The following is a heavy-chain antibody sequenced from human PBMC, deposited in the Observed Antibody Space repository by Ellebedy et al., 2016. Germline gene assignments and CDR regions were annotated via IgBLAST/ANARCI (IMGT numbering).Heavy chain of an antibody. Sequence: ASVKVSCKASGYTFTSYNMHWVRQAPGQGLEWMGIVKPSGATTSHSQKFQGRLTVTRDTSTSTVYMELSSLRSEDTAVYYCARDRQGGWSFDHWGQGTLVTVSS. J-gene: IGHJ4*02. CDR3: ARDRQGGWSFDH. CDR2: VKPSGATT. V-gene: IGHV1-46*01. CDR1: GYTFTSYN. D-gene: IGHD6-19*01.